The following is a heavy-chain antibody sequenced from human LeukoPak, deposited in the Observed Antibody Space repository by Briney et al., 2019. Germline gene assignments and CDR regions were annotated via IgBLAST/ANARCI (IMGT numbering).Heavy chain of an antibody. J-gene: IGHJ5*02. V-gene: IGHV3-23*01. D-gene: IGHD3-3*01. CDR2: IDGSGHTT. Sequence: GGSLGLSCAASGFTFTSHVMSWVRQTPGKELEWVSAIDGSGHTTYYADSVRGRLIISRDNSKKMLYLQMNSLRAEDTATYYCARESIRSGSLKWFDPWGQGTLVTVSS. CDR1: GFTFTSHV. CDR3: ARESIRSGSLKWFDP.